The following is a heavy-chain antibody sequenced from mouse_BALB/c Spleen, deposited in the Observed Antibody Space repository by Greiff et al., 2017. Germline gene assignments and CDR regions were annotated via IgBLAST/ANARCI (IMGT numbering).Heavy chain of an antibody. Sequence: DVKLVESGGGLVKPGGSLKLSCAASGFTFSSYAMSWVRQTPEKRLEWVASISSGGSTYYPDSVKGRFTISRDNARNILYLQMSSLRSEDTAMYYCARVDAAWFAYWGQGTLVTVSA. CDR2: ISSGGST. CDR3: ARVDAAWFAY. V-gene: IGHV5-6-5*01. D-gene: IGHD6-5*01. J-gene: IGHJ3*01. CDR1: GFTFSSYA.